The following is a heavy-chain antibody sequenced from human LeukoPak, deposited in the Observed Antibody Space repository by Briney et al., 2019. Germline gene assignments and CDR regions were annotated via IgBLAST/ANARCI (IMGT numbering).Heavy chain of an antibody. Sequence: SETLSLTCTVSGGSISSYYWSWIRQPPGKGLEWIGYIYYSGSTNYNPSLKSRVTISVGTSKNQFSLKLSSVTAADTAVYYCARRVEYCSGGSCYPYFDYWGQGTLVTVSS. V-gene: IGHV4-59*08. CDR1: GGSISSYY. CDR2: IYYSGST. D-gene: IGHD2-15*01. J-gene: IGHJ4*02. CDR3: ARRVEYCSGGSCYPYFDY.